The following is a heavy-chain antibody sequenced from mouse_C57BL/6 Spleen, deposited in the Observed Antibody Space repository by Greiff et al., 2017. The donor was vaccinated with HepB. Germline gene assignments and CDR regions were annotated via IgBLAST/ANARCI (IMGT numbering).Heavy chain of an antibody. CDR2: IWSGGST. CDR3: ARGFITTVYYAMDY. V-gene: IGHV2-2*01. Sequence: VKLQESGPGLVQPSQSLSITCTVSGFSLTSYGVHWVRQSPGKGLEWLGVIWSGGSTDYNAAFISRLSISKDNSKSQVFFKMNSLQADDTAIYYCARGFITTVYYAMDYWGQGTSVTVSS. CDR1: GFSLTSYG. J-gene: IGHJ4*01. D-gene: IGHD1-1*01.